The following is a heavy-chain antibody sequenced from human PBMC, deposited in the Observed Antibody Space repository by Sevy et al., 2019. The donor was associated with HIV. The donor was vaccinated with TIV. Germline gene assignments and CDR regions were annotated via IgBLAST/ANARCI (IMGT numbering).Heavy chain of an antibody. CDR1: GFTFSSYA. V-gene: IGHV3-30-3*01. Sequence: GGSLRLSCAASGFTFSSYAMHWVRQAPGKGLEWVAVISYDGSNKYYADSVKGRFTISRDNSKNTLYLQMNSLRAEDTAVYYCARERDYFDYWGQGTLVTVSS. J-gene: IGHJ4*02. CDR3: ARERDYFDY. CDR2: ISYDGSNK.